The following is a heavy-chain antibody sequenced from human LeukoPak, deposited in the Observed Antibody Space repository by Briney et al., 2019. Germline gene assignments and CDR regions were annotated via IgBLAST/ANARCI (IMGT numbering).Heavy chain of an antibody. CDR2: ISSSGDT. J-gene: IGHJ4*02. CDR1: GFTFSTYA. V-gene: IGHV3-23*01. Sequence: GGSLRLSCVASGFTFSTYAMSWVRQAPGKGLEWVSAISSSGDTYYAGSVKGRFTISRDNSKNTLYLQMSSLRAEDTAVYYCAKDERNWNYNLASQTYDWGQGTLVTVSS. D-gene: IGHD1-7*01. CDR3: AKDERNWNYNLASQTYD.